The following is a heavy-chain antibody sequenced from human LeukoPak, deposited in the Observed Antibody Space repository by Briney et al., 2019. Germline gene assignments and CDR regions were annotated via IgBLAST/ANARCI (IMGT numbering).Heavy chain of an antibody. Sequence: PGGSLRLSCAASGFTFSSYGMSWVRQAPGKGLEWVSAISGSGGSTYYADSVKGRFTISRDNSKNTLYLQVNSLRAEDTAVYYCAGSVSVVTATHFDYWGQGTLVTVSS. CDR1: GFTFSSYG. D-gene: IGHD2-21*02. V-gene: IGHV3-23*01. J-gene: IGHJ4*02. CDR3: AGSVSVVTATHFDY. CDR2: ISGSGGST.